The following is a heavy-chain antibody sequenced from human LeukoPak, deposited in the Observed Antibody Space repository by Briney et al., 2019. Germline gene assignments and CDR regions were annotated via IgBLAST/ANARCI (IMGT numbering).Heavy chain of an antibody. Sequence: PGGSLRLSCAASGFTFSSYSMNWVRQAPGKGLEWVSSISSSSSYIYYADSVKGRFTISRDNAKNSLYLQMNSLRAEDTAVYYCARDSLAGGTSFDYWGQGTLVTVSS. CDR2: ISSSSSYI. V-gene: IGHV3-21*01. D-gene: IGHD1-14*01. CDR1: GFTFSSYS. J-gene: IGHJ4*02. CDR3: ARDSLAGGTSFDY.